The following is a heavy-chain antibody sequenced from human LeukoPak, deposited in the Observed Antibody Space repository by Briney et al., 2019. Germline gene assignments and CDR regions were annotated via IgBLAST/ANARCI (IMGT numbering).Heavy chain of an antibody. CDR1: GGSFSGYY. CDR3: ARDRVGGTEEVSDRVFDY. CDR2: INHSGST. V-gene: IGHV4-34*01. J-gene: IGHJ4*02. Sequence: SETLSLTCAVYGGSFSGYYWSWIRQPPGKGLEWIGEINHSGSTNYNPSLKSRVTMSVDTSKNQFSLKLSSVTAADTAVYYCARDRVGGTEEVSDRVFDYWGQGTLVTVSS. D-gene: IGHD1-1*01.